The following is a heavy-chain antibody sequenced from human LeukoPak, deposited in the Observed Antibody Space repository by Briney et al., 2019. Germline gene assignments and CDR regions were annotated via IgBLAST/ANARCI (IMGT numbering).Heavy chain of an antibody. CDR2: ISYDGSNK. D-gene: IGHD3-3*01. CDR1: GFTFSSYA. J-gene: IGHJ4*02. V-gene: IGHV3-30-3*01. Sequence: GRSLRLSCAASGFTFSSYAMHWVRQAPGKGLEWVAVISYDGSNKYYADSVKGRFTISRDNAKNSLYLQMNSLRAEDTAVYYCAREDFWSGYPLYYFDYWGQGTLVTVSS. CDR3: AREDFWSGYPLYYFDY.